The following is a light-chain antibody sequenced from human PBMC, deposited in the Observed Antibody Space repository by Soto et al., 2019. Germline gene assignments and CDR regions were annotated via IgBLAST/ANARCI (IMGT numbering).Light chain of an antibody. J-gene: IGLJ2*01. CDR1: SSDVGGYSY. Sequence: QSALTQPASVSGSPGQSITISCTGTSSDVGGYSYVSWYQQHPGKAPKLMIYDVSNRPSGVSNRFSGSKSGNTASLTISGLQAEDEADYYCSSYTSNSTLVFGGGTKLTVL. CDR3: SSYTSNSTLV. V-gene: IGLV2-14*01. CDR2: DVS.